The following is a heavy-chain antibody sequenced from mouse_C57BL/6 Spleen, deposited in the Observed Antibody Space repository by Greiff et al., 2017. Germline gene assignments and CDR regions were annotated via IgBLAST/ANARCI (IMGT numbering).Heavy chain of an antibody. CDR2: IDPSDSYT. D-gene: IGHD2-1*01. V-gene: IGHV1-69*01. CDR3: ARNYGNCLGY. Sequence: VQLQQPGAELVMPGASVKLSCKASGYTFTSYWMHWVKQRPGQGLEWIGEIDPSDSYTNYNQKFKGKSTLTVDKSSSTAYMQLSSLTSEDSAVYYCARNYGNCLGYWGQGTSVTVSS. J-gene: IGHJ4*01. CDR1: GYTFTSYW.